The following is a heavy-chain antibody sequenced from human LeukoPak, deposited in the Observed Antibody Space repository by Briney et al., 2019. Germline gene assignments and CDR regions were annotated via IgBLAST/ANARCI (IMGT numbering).Heavy chain of an antibody. CDR2: IRSKANTYAT. J-gene: IGHJ4*02. CDR1: GFSFSGSA. D-gene: IGHD3-22*01. CDR3: TGADHSDTSAYYRG. V-gene: IGHV3-73*01. Sequence: GGSLRLSCAASGFSFSGSAMHWVRQASGKGLEWVGRIRSKANTYATSYAASVKGRFTISRDDSENTAYLQMNSLKTEDTAVYYCTGADHSDTSAYYRGWGQGTLVTVSS.